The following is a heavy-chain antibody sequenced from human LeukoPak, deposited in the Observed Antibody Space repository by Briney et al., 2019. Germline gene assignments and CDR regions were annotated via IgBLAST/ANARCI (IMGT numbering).Heavy chain of an antibody. CDR2: IIPIFGTA. J-gene: IGHJ5*02. Sequence: ASVKVSCKASGGTFSSYAISWVRQAPGQGLEWMGGIIPIFGTANYAQKFQGRVTITTDESTSTAYMELSSLRSEDTAVYYCARGARDYDFWSGYGWFDPWGQGTLVTVSS. D-gene: IGHD3-3*01. V-gene: IGHV1-69*05. CDR1: GGTFSSYA. CDR3: ARGARDYDFWSGYGWFDP.